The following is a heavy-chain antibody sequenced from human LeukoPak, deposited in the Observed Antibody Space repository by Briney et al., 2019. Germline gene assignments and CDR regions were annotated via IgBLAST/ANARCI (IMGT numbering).Heavy chain of an antibody. CDR1: GYTFTSYD. Sequence: ASVKVSCKASGYTFTSYDINWVRQATGQGLEWMGWMNPNSGNTGYAQKFQGRVTMTRNTSISTAYMELSSLRSEDTAVYYCARGEGIVGATTLDYWGQGTLVTVSS. D-gene: IGHD1-26*01. V-gene: IGHV1-8*01. CDR2: MNPNSGNT. J-gene: IGHJ4*02. CDR3: ARGEGIVGATTLDY.